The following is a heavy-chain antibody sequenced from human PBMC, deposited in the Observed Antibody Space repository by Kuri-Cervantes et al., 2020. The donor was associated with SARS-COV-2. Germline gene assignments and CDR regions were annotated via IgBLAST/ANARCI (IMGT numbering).Heavy chain of an antibody. V-gene: IGHV3-21*01. CDR2: ISSSSSYI. CDR3: ARDPGRGDAFDI. CDR1: GFTFNTYN. Sequence: GESLKISCTASGFTFNTYNMKWVRQAPGKGLEWVSSISSSSSYIYYADSVKGRFTISRDNAKNSLYLQMNSLRAEDTAVYYCARDPGRGDAFDIWGQGTMVTVS. J-gene: IGHJ3*02. D-gene: IGHD3-10*01.